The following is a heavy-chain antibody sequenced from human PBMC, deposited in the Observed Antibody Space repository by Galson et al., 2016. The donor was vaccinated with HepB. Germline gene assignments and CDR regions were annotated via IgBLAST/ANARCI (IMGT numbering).Heavy chain of an antibody. Sequence: SETLSLTCTVSGGSISSYYWSWIRQPPGKGLEWIGYIYYSGSSNYNPSLKSRVTISVDTSKNQFSLNLTSVAAADTAVYYCARLGVMGAKYDYWGQGTLVTVSS. CDR2: IYYSGSS. V-gene: IGHV4-59*01. CDR1: GGSISSYY. J-gene: IGHJ4*02. CDR3: ARLGVMGAKYDY. D-gene: IGHD1-26*01.